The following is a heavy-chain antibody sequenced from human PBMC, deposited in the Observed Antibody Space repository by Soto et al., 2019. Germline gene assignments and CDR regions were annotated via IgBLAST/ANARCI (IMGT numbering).Heavy chain of an antibody. J-gene: IGHJ3*02. D-gene: IGHD3-16*01. CDR3: AHIMITWGGVSALDAFDM. CDR1: GGSISSGGYS. Sequence: SEALSLTCAVSGGSISSGGYSWSWIRQPPGKGLEWIGYIYHSGSTYYNPSLKSRVTISVDRSKNQFSLKLSSVTAADTATYYCAHIMITWGGVSALDAFDMWGQGTMVTVSS. V-gene: IGHV4-30-2*01. CDR2: IYHSGST.